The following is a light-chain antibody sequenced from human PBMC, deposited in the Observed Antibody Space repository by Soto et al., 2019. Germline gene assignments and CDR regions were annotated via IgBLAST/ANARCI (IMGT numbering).Light chain of an antibody. CDR2: EVI. J-gene: IGLJ1*01. Sequence: QSVLTQPASVSGSPGQAITVSCSGTSSDIGAHNFVSWYQRHPGKAPKLIIYEVINRPSGVSDRFSGSKSGNTASLTISGLQSEDEADYYCNSYTTSSTFVFGSGTKVTVL. V-gene: IGLV2-14*03. CDR3: NSYTTSSTFV. CDR1: SSDIGAHNF.